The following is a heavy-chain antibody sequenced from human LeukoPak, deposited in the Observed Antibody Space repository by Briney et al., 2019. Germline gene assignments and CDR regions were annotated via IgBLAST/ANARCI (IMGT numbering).Heavy chain of an antibody. V-gene: IGHV3-74*01. CDR3: ARELPRVGGQTDASDI. CDR1: GFTSSGDW. Sequence: GGSLRLSCAVSGFTSSGDWMHWVRQAPGKGLVWVSRSKNDGSSTSYADSVKGRFTISRDNAKNTLYLQMNSLRAEDTAVYYCARELPRVGGQTDASDIWGQGTMVTVS. CDR2: SKNDGSST. J-gene: IGHJ3*02. D-gene: IGHD3-16*01.